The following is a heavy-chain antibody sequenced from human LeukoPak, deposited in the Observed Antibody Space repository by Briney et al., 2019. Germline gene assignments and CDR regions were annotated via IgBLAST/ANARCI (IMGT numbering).Heavy chain of an antibody. Sequence: ASVKVSCKASGYTFTSYIISWVRQAPGQGLEWMGWINAYNGNTDYAQRVQGRVTMTTDTSTSTAYMELRSLRSDDTAVYYCARDRHTAAAAYYYYMDVWGKGTPVTVSS. V-gene: IGHV1-18*01. CDR3: ARDRHTAAAAYYYYMDV. CDR1: GYTFTSYI. CDR2: INAYNGNT. J-gene: IGHJ6*03. D-gene: IGHD6-13*01.